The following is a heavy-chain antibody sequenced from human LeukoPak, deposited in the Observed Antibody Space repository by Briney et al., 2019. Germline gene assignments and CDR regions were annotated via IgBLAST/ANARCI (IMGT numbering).Heavy chain of an antibody. Sequence: GGSLRLSCAASGFTVSSNEMSWVRQAPGKGLEWVSSISGGSTYYADSRKGRFTISRDNSKNTLHLQMNSLRAEDTAVYYCARVIHYYDSSGSPFPYMDVWGKGTTVTISS. CDR3: ARVIHYYDSSGSPFPYMDV. D-gene: IGHD3-22*01. CDR2: ISGGST. J-gene: IGHJ6*03. CDR1: GFTVSSNE. V-gene: IGHV3-38-3*01.